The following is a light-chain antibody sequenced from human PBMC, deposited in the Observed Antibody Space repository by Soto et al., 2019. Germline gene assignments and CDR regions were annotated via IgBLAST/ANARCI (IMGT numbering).Light chain of an antibody. CDR1: QSVSSSY. V-gene: IGKV3-20*01. CDR2: GAS. J-gene: IGKJ1*01. Sequence: EIVLTQSPGTLSLSPGERANLSCRASQSVSSSYLAWYQQKPGQAPRLLIYGASSRATGIPDRFSGSGSGTDFTLTISRLEPEDLAVYYCQQYGRSPWTFGQGTKVEIK. CDR3: QQYGRSPWT.